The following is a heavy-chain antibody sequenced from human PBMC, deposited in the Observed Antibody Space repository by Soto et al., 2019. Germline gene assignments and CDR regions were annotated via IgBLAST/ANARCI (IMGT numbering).Heavy chain of an antibody. CDR2: ISAYNGNT. CDR1: GYTFTSYG. D-gene: IGHD6-19*01. Sequence: QVQLVQSGAEVKKPGASVRVSCKASGYTFTSYGICWVRQAPGQGLEWMGWISAYNGNTNYAQKLQGRVTMTTDTPTSTAYMELRSLRSDDTAVYYCARDKPPLSTGYSSGWYYFDYWGQGTLVTVSS. CDR3: ARDKPPLSTGYSSGWYYFDY. J-gene: IGHJ4*02. V-gene: IGHV1-18*01.